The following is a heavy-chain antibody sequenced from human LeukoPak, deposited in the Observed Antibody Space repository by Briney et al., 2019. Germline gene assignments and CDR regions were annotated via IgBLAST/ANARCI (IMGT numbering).Heavy chain of an antibody. CDR3: VTGKSA. CDR2: IKSKTDGGTT. Sequence: GGSLRLSCAASGFTFSNTWMTWVRQAPGKGLEWVGRIKSKTDGGTTDYAAPVKGRLTVSRDDSTNMLYLQMNSLKTEDTAVYYCVTGKSAWGQGTLVTVSS. V-gene: IGHV3-15*01. CDR1: GFTFSNTW. J-gene: IGHJ5*02.